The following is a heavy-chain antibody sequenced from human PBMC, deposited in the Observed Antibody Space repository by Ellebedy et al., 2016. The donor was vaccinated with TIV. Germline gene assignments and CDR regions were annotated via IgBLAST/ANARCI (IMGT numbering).Heavy chain of an antibody. CDR1: GITFSNYA. CDR2: VTNTAVST. J-gene: IGHJ4*02. Sequence: GESLKISCVASGITFSNYAMNWVRQAPGKGLEWVASVTNTAVSTFYADSVKGRFTVSRGNSKNTLYLQMNSLRAEDTALYHCAKWDLGYWGQGTLVTVSS. D-gene: IGHD1-26*01. V-gene: IGHV3-23*01. CDR3: AKWDLGY.